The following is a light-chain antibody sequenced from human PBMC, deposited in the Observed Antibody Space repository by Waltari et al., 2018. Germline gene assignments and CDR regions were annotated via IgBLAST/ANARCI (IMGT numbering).Light chain of an antibody. J-gene: IGKJ5*01. Sequence: DIQMTQSLSSLSASVGDRVTISCRASQSVRCYLNWYQQKAGKAPKPLIYGASSLQTGAPSRFSASGSGTDFTLTISRLEPEDVATYFCQQGYTTPCTFGQGTRLEI. CDR2: GAS. CDR3: QQGYTTPCT. CDR1: QSVRCY. V-gene: IGKV1-39*01.